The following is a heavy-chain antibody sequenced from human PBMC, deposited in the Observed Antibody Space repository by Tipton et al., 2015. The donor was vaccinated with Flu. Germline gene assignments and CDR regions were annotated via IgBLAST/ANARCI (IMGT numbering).Heavy chain of an antibody. V-gene: IGHV3-7*01. Sequence: GSLRLSCTTSDFSFTHYWMSWVRQAPGKGLEWVANINQDGTEKNYVDSVKGRFTISRDNAKKSLWLQMNSLRAEDTAIYYCTRGFIRLCDYWGQGTLVTVSS. CDR1: DFSFTHYW. J-gene: IGHJ4*02. CDR2: INQDGTEK. D-gene: IGHD3-16*01. CDR3: TRGFIRLCDY.